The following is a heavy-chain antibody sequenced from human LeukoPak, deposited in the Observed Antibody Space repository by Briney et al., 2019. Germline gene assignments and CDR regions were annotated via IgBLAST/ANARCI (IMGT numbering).Heavy chain of an antibody. D-gene: IGHD4-17*01. CDR1: GCTFSSYA. CDR3: AGELWVILRSPFCYYYGMDV. J-gene: IGHJ6*04. V-gene: IGHV1-69*06. CDR2: IIPILGTA. Sequence: SVKVSCKASGCTFSSYAINWVRQAPGQGLEWMGGIIPILGTANYAQKFQGRVTITADKSTSTAYMELSSLRSEDTAVYYCAGELWVILRSPFCYYYGMDVWGKGTTVTVSS.